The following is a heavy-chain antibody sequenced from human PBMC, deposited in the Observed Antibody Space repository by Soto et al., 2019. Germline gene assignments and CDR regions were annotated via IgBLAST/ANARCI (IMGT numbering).Heavy chain of an antibody. Sequence: QVQLQQWGAGLLKPSETLSLTCAVDGGYFSGYYWSWLRQHPGKALEWIGESKHSGSTNYNPSLKSRVTISADKAKIQFSLKLSSVTAADTVVYYCARGRTRYHDILTGSVSYFDYWGQGTLVTVSS. J-gene: IGHJ4*02. CDR3: ARGRTRYHDILTGSVSYFDY. D-gene: IGHD3-9*01. V-gene: IGHV4-34*01. CDR1: GGYFSGYY. CDR2: SKHSGST.